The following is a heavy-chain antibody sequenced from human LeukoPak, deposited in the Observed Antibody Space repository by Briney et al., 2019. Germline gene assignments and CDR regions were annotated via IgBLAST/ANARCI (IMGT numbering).Heavy chain of an antibody. CDR2: IKQDGSEK. V-gene: IGHV3-7*01. CDR1: GFTFSSYW. J-gene: IGHJ4*02. Sequence: GGSLRLSCAASGFTFSSYWMSWVRQAPGKGLEWVANIKQDGSEKYYVDSVKGRFTISRDNAKNSLYLQMNSLRAEDTVVYYCAREEGVATISGFDYWGQGTLVTVSS. D-gene: IGHD5-12*01. CDR3: AREEGVATISGFDY.